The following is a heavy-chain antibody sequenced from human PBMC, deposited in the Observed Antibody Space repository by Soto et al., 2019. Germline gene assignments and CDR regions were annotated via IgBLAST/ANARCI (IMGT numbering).Heavy chain of an antibody. CDR3: ARDSPIYSSPFDY. Sequence: QVQLVQSGAEVKKPGASVKVSCKASGYTFTGYYMHWVRQAPGQGLEWMGWINPNSGGTNYAQKFQGRVTKARDTSISTAYMELSRLRSDDTAVYYCARDSPIYSSPFDYWGQGTLVTVSS. V-gene: IGHV1-2*02. CDR1: GYTFTGYY. CDR2: INPNSGGT. J-gene: IGHJ4*02. D-gene: IGHD6-13*01.